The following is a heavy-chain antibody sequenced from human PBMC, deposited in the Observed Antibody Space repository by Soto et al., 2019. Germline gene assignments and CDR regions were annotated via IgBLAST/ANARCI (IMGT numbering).Heavy chain of an antibody. J-gene: IGHJ3*02. CDR3: ATVLPGPFREIGAFDI. Sequence: SVKVSCKASVGTFSSYAISWVRQARGQGLEWMGGIIPIFGTANYAQKFQGRVTITADESTSTAYMELSSLRSEDTAVYYCATVLPGPFREIGAFDIWGQGTMVTVSS. CDR2: IIPIFGTA. V-gene: IGHV1-69*13. CDR1: VGTFSSYA. D-gene: IGHD3-10*01.